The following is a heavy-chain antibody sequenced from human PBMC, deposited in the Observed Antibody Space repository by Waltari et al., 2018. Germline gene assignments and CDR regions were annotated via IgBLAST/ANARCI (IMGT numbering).Heavy chain of an antibody. CDR2: ISYDGTNK. D-gene: IGHD1-7*01. CDR3: ARGGGWNSHLDY. V-gene: IGHV3-30-3*01. CDR1: GLTFSSYI. J-gene: IGHJ4*02. Sequence: QVQLVESGGGVVQPGRSLRLSCAASGLTFSSYIMHWVRQPPGKGLEWVAVISYDGTNKYYADSVKGRFTISGDNSKNTLYLQMNSLRPDDTAVYYCARGGGWNSHLDYWGQGTLVTVSS.